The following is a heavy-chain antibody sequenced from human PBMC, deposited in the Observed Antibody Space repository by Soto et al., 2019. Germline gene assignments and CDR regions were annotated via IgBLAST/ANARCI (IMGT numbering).Heavy chain of an antibody. Sequence: VQLVQSGAEVKKPGASVRVSCKASGYTFTTFGISWVRQAPGQGLEWMGWISAYNDNTNYAQKVKGRVTMTTDTSTSIAYVELGRLRSDDTAVYYCAREYCSGGRCYGPAYWGQGTLVTVSS. J-gene: IGHJ4*02. V-gene: IGHV1-18*01. CDR1: GYTFTTFG. CDR3: AREYCSGGRCYGPAY. D-gene: IGHD2-15*01. CDR2: ISAYNDNT.